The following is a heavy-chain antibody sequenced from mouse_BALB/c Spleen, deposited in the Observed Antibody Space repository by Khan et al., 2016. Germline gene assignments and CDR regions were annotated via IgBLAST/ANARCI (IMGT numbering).Heavy chain of an antibody. CDR3: AIGYGNYVNWYFDV. V-gene: IGHV1-39*01. J-gene: IGHJ1*01. Sequence: VQLQQSGPELEKPGASVKISCKASGYSFTGYHMNWVKQSNGTSLEWIGNIDPYYGGTSYNQKFKGKATLTVDKSSSTAYMQLKSLTSEDSAVYYGAIGYGNYVNWYFDVWGAGTTVTVAS. D-gene: IGHD2-10*02. CDR1: GYSFTGYH. CDR2: IDPYYGGT.